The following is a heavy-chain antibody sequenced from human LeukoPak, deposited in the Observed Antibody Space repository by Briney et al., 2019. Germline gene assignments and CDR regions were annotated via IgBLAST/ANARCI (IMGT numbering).Heavy chain of an antibody. D-gene: IGHD4-23*01. V-gene: IGHV4-61*01. CDR3: ARDYGGNPETDAFDI. CDR2: IYYSGST. J-gene: IGHJ3*02. CDR1: GVSVSSGSYY. Sequence: KPSETLSLTCTVSGVSVSSGSYYWSWIRQPPGKGLEWIGYIYYSGSTNYNPSLKSRVTISVDTSKNQFSLKLSSVTAADTAVYYCARDYGGNPETDAFDIWGQGTMVTVSS.